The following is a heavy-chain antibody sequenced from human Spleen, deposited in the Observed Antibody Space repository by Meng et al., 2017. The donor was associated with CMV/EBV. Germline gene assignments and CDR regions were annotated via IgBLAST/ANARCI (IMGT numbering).Heavy chain of an antibody. J-gene: IGHJ6*02. D-gene: IGHD5-12*01. CDR3: ARHLYSGSDLYYYYGMDV. CDR1: GYSFTTYW. Sequence: GESLKISCKGSGYSFTTYWIGWVRQMPGKGLEWMGIIYPGDSDTRYSPSFQGQVTISADKSTSTAYLRWNSLQASDTAVFYCARHLYSGSDLYYYYGMDVWGQGTTVTVSS. V-gene: IGHV5-51*01. CDR2: IYPGDSDT.